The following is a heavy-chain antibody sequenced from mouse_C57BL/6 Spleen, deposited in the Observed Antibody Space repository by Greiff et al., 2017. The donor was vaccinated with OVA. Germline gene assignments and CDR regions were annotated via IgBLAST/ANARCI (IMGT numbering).Heavy chain of an antibody. Sequence: QVQLKQPGAELVKPGASVKLSCKASGYTFTSYWMHWVKQRPGQGLEWIGMIHPNSGSTNYNEKFKSKATLTVDKSSSTAYMQLSSLTSEDSAVYYCARVGDGNEYYFDYWGQGTTLTVSS. J-gene: IGHJ2*01. D-gene: IGHD2-1*01. CDR3: ARVGDGNEYYFDY. V-gene: IGHV1-64*01. CDR1: GYTFTSYW. CDR2: IHPNSGST.